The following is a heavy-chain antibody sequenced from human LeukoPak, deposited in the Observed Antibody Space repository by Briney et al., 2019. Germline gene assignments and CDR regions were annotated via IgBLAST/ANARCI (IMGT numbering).Heavy chain of an antibody. J-gene: IGHJ5*02. V-gene: IGHV1-2*02. CDR3: ARAPLWFGEFGFDP. Sequence: ASVKVSCKASGYTFTGYYMHWVRQAPGQGIEWMGWINSNSGGTNYAQKFQGRVTMTRDTSISTAYMELSRLRSDDTAVYYCARAPLWFGEFGFDPWGQGTLVTVSS. CDR1: GYTFTGYY. D-gene: IGHD3-10*01. CDR2: INSNSGGT.